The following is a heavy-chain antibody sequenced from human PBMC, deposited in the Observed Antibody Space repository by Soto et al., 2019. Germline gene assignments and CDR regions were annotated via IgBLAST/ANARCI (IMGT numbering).Heavy chain of an antibody. Sequence: EVQLLESGGGLVQPGGSLRPSCAASVFTFSSYDMSWVRQAPGKGLEWVSAISGSGGSTYYADSVKGRFTISRDNSKNSLYLQMNSLRAEDTAVYYCAKAPLPFELWGRGTLVTVSS. CDR3: AKAPLPFEL. J-gene: IGHJ2*01. CDR1: VFTFSSYD. V-gene: IGHV3-23*01. CDR2: ISGSGGST.